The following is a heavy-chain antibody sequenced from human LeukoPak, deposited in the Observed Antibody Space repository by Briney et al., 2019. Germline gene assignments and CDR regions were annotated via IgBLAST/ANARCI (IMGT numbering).Heavy chain of an antibody. CDR2: IYHSGST. CDR3: ARLSSGWYYFDY. J-gene: IGHJ4*02. V-gene: IGHV4-38-2*01. CDR1: GYSISSGYY. D-gene: IGHD6-19*01. Sequence: PSETLSLTCAVSGYSISSGYYWGWIRQPPGKGLEWIGSIYHSGSTYYNPSLKSRVTISVDTSKNQFSLKLSSVTAADTVVYYCARLSSGWYYFDYWGQGTLVTVSS.